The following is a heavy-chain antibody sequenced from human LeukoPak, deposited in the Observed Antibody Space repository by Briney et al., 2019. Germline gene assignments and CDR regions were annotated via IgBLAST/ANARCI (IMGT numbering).Heavy chain of an antibody. CDR2: IYYSGST. Sequence: WIGYIYYSGSTNYNPSLKSRVTMSVDTSTNQFSLKLSSVTAADTAVYYCARLGVDDAFDVWGQGTMVTVSS. D-gene: IGHD3-16*01. J-gene: IGHJ3*01. V-gene: IGHV4-59*01. CDR3: ARLGVDDAFDV.